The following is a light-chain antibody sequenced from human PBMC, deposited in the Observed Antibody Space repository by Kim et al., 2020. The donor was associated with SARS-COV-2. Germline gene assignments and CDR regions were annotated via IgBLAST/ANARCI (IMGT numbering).Light chain of an antibody. CDR3: QHYGRSPFT. CDR1: QSVGINY. CDR2: AAS. V-gene: IGKV3-20*01. J-gene: IGKJ3*01. Sequence: EIVLTQSPGTLSLSPRERVTLSYRASQSVGINYLAWYQQKPGQAPRLLIYAASSRATGIPDRFSGSGSGTDFTLTISRLEPEDFAVYYCQHYGRSPFTFGPGTKVDIK.